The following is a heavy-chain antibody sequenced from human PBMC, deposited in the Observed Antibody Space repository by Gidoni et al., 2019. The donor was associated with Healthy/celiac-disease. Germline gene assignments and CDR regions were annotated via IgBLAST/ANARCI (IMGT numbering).Heavy chain of an antibody. D-gene: IGHD2-8*01. V-gene: IGHV3-21*01. CDR2: ISSSSSYI. CDR3: AREGMEGPFDY. Sequence: EVQLMESGGGLVKPGGSLRLSCAASGFTFSSYSMNWVRQAPGKVLEWVSSISSSSSYIYYADSGKGRFTISRDNAKNSLYLQMNSLRAEDTAVYYCAREGMEGPFDYWGQGTLVTVSS. J-gene: IGHJ4*02. CDR1: GFTFSSYS.